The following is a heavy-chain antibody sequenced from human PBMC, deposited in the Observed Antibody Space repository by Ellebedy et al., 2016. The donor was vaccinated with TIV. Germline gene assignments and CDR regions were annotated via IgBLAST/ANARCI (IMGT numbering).Heavy chain of an antibody. CDR2: ISSSSSYI. CDR3: AREAVAGNFDY. J-gene: IGHJ4*02. V-gene: IGHV3-21*01. Sequence: GESLKISXAASGSTFRNYNMNWVRQAPGKGLEWVSSISSSSSYIYYADSVKGRFTISRDNAKNSLYLQMNSLRAEDTAVYYCAREAVAGNFDYWGQGTLVTVSS. D-gene: IGHD6-19*01. CDR1: GSTFRNYN.